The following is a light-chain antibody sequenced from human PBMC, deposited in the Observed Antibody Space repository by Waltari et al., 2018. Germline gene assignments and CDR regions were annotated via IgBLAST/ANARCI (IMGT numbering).Light chain of an antibody. Sequence: QSLLTQPPSASGPPGQRVTLSCSGDSSNIGRSTLSWYHQLPGTAPKRLISNNNQRPSGVPGRFSGSQSGTSASLAISGLQSEDEADYYCAAWDDSLTGPVFGTGTKVTVL. CDR2: NNN. J-gene: IGLJ1*01. CDR3: AAWDDSLTGPV. V-gene: IGLV1-44*01. CDR1: SSNIGRST.